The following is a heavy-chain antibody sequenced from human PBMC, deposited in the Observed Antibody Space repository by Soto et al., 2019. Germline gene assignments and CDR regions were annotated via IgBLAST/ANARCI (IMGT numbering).Heavy chain of an antibody. V-gene: IGHV1-3*01. J-gene: IGHJ3*02. CDR1: GYTFTSYA. Sequence: ASVKVSCKASGYTFTSYAMHWVRQAPGQRLEWMGWINAGNGNTKYSQKFQGRVTITRDTSASTAYMELSSLRSEDTAVYYCARSPKAAANAFDIWGQGTRVTVSS. D-gene: IGHD2-15*01. CDR3: ARSPKAAANAFDI. CDR2: INAGNGNT.